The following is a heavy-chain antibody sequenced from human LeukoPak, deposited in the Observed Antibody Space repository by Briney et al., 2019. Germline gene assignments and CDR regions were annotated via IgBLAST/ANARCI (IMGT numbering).Heavy chain of an antibody. D-gene: IGHD1-26*01. V-gene: IGHV3-7*01. J-gene: IGHJ4*02. Sequence: GVSLRLSCAATGFTFSNYWMSWFRQAPGKGLEWVANIKYDGRETQYVDSVKGRFTISRDNDKNSLFLQMNSLRAEDTAVYYCARYLNSGPEDFWGQGNLVTVSS. CDR1: GFTFSNYW. CDR3: ARYLNSGPEDF. CDR2: IKYDGRET.